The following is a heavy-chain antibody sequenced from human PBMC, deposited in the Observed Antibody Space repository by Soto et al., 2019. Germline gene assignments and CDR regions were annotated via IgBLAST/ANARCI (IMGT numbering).Heavy chain of an antibody. CDR2: IIPILGIA. J-gene: IGHJ4*02. Sequence: QVQLVQSGAEVKKPGSSVKVSCKASGGTFSSYTISWVRQAPGQGLEWMGRIIPILGIANYAQKFQGRVTITADKSTSTAYMELSGLRSEDTAVYYCARDNGEAYYYGSGSYLDYWGQGTLVTVSS. D-gene: IGHD3-10*01. CDR3: ARDNGEAYYYGSGSYLDY. CDR1: GGTFSSYT. V-gene: IGHV1-69*08.